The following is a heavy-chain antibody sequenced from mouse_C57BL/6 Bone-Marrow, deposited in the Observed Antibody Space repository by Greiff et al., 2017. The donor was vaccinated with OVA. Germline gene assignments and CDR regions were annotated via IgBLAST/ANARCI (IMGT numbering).Heavy chain of an antibody. CDR3: ASSY. CDR2: IYPRDGST. V-gene: IGHV1-85*01. Sequence: QVQLKQSGPELVKPGASVKLSCKASGYNFTSYDINWVKQRPGQGLEWIGWIYPRDGSTKYNEKFKSKATLTVDKSSSTAYMQLSSLTSEDSAVYYCASSYWGQGTTLTVSS. J-gene: IGHJ2*01. CDR1: GYNFTSYD.